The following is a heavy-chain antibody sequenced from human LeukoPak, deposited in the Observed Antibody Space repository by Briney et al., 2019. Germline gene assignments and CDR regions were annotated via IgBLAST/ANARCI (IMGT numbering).Heavy chain of an antibody. CDR2: IVVGSGNT. D-gene: IGHD4-17*01. V-gene: IGHV1-58*01. CDR1: GFTFTSSA. CDR3: AAGAVTTADFDY. Sequence: SVRVSCKASGFTFTSSAVQWVRQARGQRLEWIGWIVVGSGNTNYAQKFQERVTITRDMSTSTAYMELSSLRSEDTAVYYCAAGAVTTADFDYWGQGTLVTVSS. J-gene: IGHJ4*02.